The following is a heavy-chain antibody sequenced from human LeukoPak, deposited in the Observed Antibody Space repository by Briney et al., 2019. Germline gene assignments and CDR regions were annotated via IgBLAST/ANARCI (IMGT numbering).Heavy chain of an antibody. D-gene: IGHD3-9*01. J-gene: IGHJ3*02. CDR2: IYDGGST. Sequence: PSETLSLTCTVSGGSISTYSWSWIRQPPGKGLEWIGLIYDGGSTYYNPSLKSRVTISADPSTNHFSLNLTSVTAADTAVYFCARDHPVADWAPDIWGRGTMVTVSS. V-gene: IGHV4-59*01. CDR3: ARDHPVADWAPDI. CDR1: GGSISTYS.